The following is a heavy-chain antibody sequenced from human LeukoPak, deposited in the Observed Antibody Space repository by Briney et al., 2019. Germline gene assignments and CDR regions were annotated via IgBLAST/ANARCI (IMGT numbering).Heavy chain of an antibody. CDR1: GGTFSSYA. D-gene: IGHD5-18*01. CDR2: IIPIFGTA. J-gene: IGHJ3*02. V-gene: IGHV1-69*05. CDR3: ASLDTAMPLDAFDI. Sequence: SVKVSCKASGGTFSSYAISWVRQAPGQGLEWMGGIIPIFGTANYAQKFQGRVTITTDESTSTAYMELSSLRSEDTAVYYCASLDTAMPLDAFDIWAKGQWSPSLQ.